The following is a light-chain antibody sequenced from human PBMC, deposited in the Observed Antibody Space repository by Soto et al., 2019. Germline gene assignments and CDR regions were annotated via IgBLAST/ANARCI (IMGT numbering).Light chain of an antibody. V-gene: IGKV3-15*01. CDR2: GAS. Sequence: EIVMTQSTATLSVSPGERATLSCRASQSVSGNLAWYQQKPGQAPRLLIYGASTRATVIPARFSGSGSATEITLTISSLQSEDVAVYYWQQYNNWPPITFGQGTKLEIK. J-gene: IGKJ2*01. CDR1: QSVSGN. CDR3: QQYNNWPPIT.